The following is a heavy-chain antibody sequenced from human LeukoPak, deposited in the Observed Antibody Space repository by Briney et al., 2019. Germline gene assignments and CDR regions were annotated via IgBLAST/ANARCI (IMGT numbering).Heavy chain of an antibody. CDR1: RITFSGYS. J-gene: IGHJ4*02. D-gene: IGHD3-10*01. V-gene: IGHV3-48*02. CDR3: ARGGGPNSVTMNFEY. CDR2: MTTSGNTI. Sequence: GVTVGLSCVVSRITFSGYSMMWVRHAPGKEWEGLSFMTTSGNTIFHADSVKDRFTICRDNAKKSLYLQRHSEIYEDRSVCYCARGGGPNSVTMNFEYWGQGTLVTVSS.